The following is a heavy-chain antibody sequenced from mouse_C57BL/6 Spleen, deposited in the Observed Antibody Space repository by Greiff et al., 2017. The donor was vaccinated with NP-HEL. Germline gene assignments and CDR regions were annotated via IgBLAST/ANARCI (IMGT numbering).Heavy chain of an antibody. D-gene: IGHD1-1*01. J-gene: IGHJ2*01. CDR2: ISSGGSYT. Sequence: EVQGVESGGDLVKPGGSLKLSCAASGFTFSSYGMSWVRQTPDKRLEWVATISSGGSYTSYPDSVKGRFPISRDNAKNTLYLQMSSLKSEDTARYYCARQSYGSSSTGTGHYFDYWGQGTTLTVSS. CDR1: GFTFSSYG. CDR3: ARQSYGSSSTGTGHYFDY. V-gene: IGHV5-6*01.